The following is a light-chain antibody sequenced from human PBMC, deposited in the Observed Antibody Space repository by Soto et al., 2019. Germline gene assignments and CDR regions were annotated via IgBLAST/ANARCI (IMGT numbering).Light chain of an antibody. CDR2: GAS. J-gene: IGKJ4*01. CDR1: QSVSGN. V-gene: IGKV3-15*01. CDR3: QQYNNWTLT. Sequence: EIVMTQSPATLSVSPGERATLSCRASQSVSGNLAWYQQKPGQAPRLLIYGASTRATGLPARFSGSGSGTEFTLTISSLQSEDFALYYCQQYNNWTLTFGGGTKVEIK.